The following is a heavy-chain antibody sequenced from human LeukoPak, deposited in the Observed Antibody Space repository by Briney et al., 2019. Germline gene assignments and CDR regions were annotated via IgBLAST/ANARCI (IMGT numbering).Heavy chain of an antibody. CDR2: INPNSGGT. Sequence: ASVKVSCKASGYTFTGYYMHWVRQAPGQGLEWMGWINPNSGGTNYAQKFQGRVTMTRDTSISTAYMELSRLRSDDTAVYYCARPRYSSRGSVGFENPLCYWGQGTLVTVSS. CDR3: ARPRYSSRGSVGFENPLCY. D-gene: IGHD6-13*01. V-gene: IGHV1-2*02. CDR1: GYTFTGYY. J-gene: IGHJ4*02.